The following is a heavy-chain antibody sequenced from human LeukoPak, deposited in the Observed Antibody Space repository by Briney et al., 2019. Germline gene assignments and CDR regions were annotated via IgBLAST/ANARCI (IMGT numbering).Heavy chain of an antibody. CDR1: GFTFRRHW. V-gene: IGHV3-74*01. CDR2: INGDGSAT. J-gene: IGHJ4*02. Sequence: GGSLRLFCAASGFTFRRHWMHWVRQAPGKGLVWVSRINGDGSATYYADSVKGRFSISRDNPKNTLYLHMHSLRADDTAVYYCAREEEMATNTDYWGQGTLVTVSS. CDR3: AREEEMATNTDY. D-gene: IGHD5-24*01.